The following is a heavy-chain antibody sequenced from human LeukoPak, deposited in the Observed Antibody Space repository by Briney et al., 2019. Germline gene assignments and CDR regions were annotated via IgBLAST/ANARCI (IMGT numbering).Heavy chain of an antibody. J-gene: IGHJ4*02. D-gene: IGHD2-8*02. Sequence: SETLSLTCTVSGGSISSGGYYWRWIRQHPGKGLEWIGYIYYSGSTYYNPSLKSRVTISVDTSKNQFSLKLSSVTAADTAVYYCARDRGTDGFDYWGQGTLVTVSS. CDR3: ARDRGTDGFDY. CDR2: IYYSGST. CDR1: GGSISSGGYY. V-gene: IGHV4-31*03.